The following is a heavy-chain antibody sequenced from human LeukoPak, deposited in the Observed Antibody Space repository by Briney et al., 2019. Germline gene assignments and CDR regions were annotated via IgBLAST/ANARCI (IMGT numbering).Heavy chain of an antibody. CDR3: ARGYSSGWYRGDAFDI. Sequence: PSETLSLTCTVSGGSISSYYWSWIRQPAGKGLEWIGRIYTSGSTNYNPSLKSRVTMSVDTSKNQFSLKLSSVTAADTAVYYCARGYSSGWYRGDAFDIWGQGTMVTVSS. V-gene: IGHV4-4*07. CDR1: GGSISSYY. D-gene: IGHD6-19*01. CDR2: IYTSGST. J-gene: IGHJ3*02.